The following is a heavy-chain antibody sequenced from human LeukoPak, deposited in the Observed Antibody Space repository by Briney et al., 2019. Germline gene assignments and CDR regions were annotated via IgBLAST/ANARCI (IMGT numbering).Heavy chain of an antibody. D-gene: IGHD5-12*01. J-gene: IGHJ2*01. CDR2: VSNSGNT. Sequence: SESLSLTCTVSGGSINIYYWSWVRQPPGKGLEWVGYVSNSGNTNYNPSSKSRVTILPDTSKNKLSLNLSSMTRADTAVYYFARRYSGYVGWYFELWGRGTGVTVSS. V-gene: IGHV4-59*01. CDR3: ARRYSGYVGWYFEL. CDR1: GGSINIYY.